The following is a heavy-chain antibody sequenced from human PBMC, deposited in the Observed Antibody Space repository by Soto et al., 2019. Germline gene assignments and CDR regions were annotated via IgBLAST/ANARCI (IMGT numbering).Heavy chain of an antibody. J-gene: IGHJ6*02. CDR2: IWYDGSNK. CDR1: GFTFSSYG. CDR3: ARDFLNYYGMDV. Sequence: GGSLRLSCAASGFTFSSYGMHWVRQAPGKGPEWVAVIWYDGSNKYYADSVKGRFTISRDNSKNTLYLQMNSLRAEDTAVYYCARDFLNYYGMDVWGQGTTVTVSS. V-gene: IGHV3-33*08.